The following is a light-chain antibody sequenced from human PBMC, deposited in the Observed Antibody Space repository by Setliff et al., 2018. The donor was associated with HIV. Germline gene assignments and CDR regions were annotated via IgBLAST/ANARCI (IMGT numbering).Light chain of an antibody. CDR3: SSYTSSNTFYV. Sequence: QSALTQPASVSGSPGQSITISCTGTSSDVGGYNYVSWYQHHPGKAPKLMICEVSNRPSGVSNRFSGSKSGNTASLTISGLQADDEADYYCSSYTSSNTFYVFGTGTKVTVL. CDR1: SSDVGGYNY. J-gene: IGLJ1*01. CDR2: EVS. V-gene: IGLV2-14*01.